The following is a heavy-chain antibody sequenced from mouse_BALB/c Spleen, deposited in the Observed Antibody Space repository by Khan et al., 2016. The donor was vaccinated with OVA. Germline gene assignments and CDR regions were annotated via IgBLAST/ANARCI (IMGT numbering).Heavy chain of an antibody. J-gene: IGHJ3*01. V-gene: IGHV2-9*02. CDR1: GFSLTNYG. Sequence: QVQLQQSGPGLVAPSQSLSITCTVSGFSLTNYGVHWLRQPPGKGLEWLGVIWDGGSTNYNSALMSRLSISKDHSKGQVFLKMNSLQTDDIAMYYCATLYGDEPYWGQGTLVTVSA. CDR3: ATLYGDEPY. CDR2: IWDGGST. D-gene: IGHD2-13*01.